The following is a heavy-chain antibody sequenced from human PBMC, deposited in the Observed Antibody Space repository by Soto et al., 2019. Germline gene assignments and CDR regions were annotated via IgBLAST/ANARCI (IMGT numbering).Heavy chain of an antibody. CDR3: AARRYCSGGTCPDYFDY. J-gene: IGHJ4*02. CDR1: GGTFSSYA. Sequence: VKVSCKASGGTFSSYAISWVRQAPGQGLEWMGGIIPIFGTASYAQKFQGRVTITADESTSAAYMELSSLRSDDTAVYYCAARRYCSGGTCPDYFDYWGPGTLVTVSS. D-gene: IGHD2-15*01. CDR2: IIPIFGTA. V-gene: IGHV1-69*13.